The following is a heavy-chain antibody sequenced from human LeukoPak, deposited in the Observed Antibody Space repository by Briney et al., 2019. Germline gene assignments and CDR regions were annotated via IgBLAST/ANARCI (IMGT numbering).Heavy chain of an antibody. Sequence: PGGSLRLSRAASGFAFSSYAMSWVRQAPGKGLEWVSAISGSGGRTYHADSVKGRFTISRDNSKNTLYLQMNSLRAEDTAVYYCAKGGESYRTGLDYCSQGTLVTVSS. V-gene: IGHV3-23*01. CDR3: AKGGESYRTGLDY. CDR1: GFAFSSYA. D-gene: IGHD1-26*01. CDR2: ISGSGGRT. J-gene: IGHJ4*02.